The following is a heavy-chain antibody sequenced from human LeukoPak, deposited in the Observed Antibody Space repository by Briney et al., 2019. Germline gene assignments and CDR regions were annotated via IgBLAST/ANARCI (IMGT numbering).Heavy chain of an antibody. Sequence: ASVKVSCKASGYTFTSYAMHWVRQAPGQRLEWMGWINAGNGNTKYSQKFQGRVTITRDTSASTAYMELSSLRSEDTAVYYCARVRARMATIEIQGFDYWGQGTLITVSS. CDR3: ARVRARMATIEIQGFDY. J-gene: IGHJ4*02. CDR2: INAGNGNT. D-gene: IGHD5-24*01. CDR1: GYTFTSYA. V-gene: IGHV1-3*01.